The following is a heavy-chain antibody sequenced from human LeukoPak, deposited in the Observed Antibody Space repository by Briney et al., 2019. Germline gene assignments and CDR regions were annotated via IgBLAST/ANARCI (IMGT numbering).Heavy chain of an antibody. J-gene: IGHJ5*02. CDR1: GFTFSSYW. D-gene: IGHD3-9*01. V-gene: IGHV3-7*01. CDR3: ARADYDILTEGDRFDP. Sequence: GGSLRLSCAASGFTFSSYWMSWVRHAPGKGLEWVANIKQDGSEKYYVDSVKGRFPISRDNAKTPLYLQMNSLRAEDTAVYYCARADYDILTEGDRFDPWGQGTLVTVSS. CDR2: IKQDGSEK.